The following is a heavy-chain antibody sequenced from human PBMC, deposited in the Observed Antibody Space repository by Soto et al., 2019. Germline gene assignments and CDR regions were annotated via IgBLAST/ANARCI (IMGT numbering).Heavy chain of an antibody. CDR2: IWYDGSNK. CDR1: GFTFSSYG. Sequence: GGSLRLSCAASGFTFSSYGMHWVRQAPGKGLEWVAVIWYDGSNKYYADSVKGRFTISRDNSKNTLYLQMNSLRAEDTAVYYCARHSCDPALGCVNTELNYYCYYGMDVWGQGTTVTVSS. CDR3: ARHSCDPALGCVNTELNYYCYYGMDV. V-gene: IGHV3-33*01. D-gene: IGHD3-3*02. J-gene: IGHJ6*02.